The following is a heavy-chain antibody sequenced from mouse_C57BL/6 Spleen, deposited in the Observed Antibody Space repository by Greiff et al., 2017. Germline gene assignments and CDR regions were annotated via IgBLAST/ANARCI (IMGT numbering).Heavy chain of an antibody. CDR2: IYPRSGNT. D-gene: IGHD2-2*01. CDR1: GYTFTSYG. Sequence: QVQLQQSGAELARPGASVKLSCTASGYTFTSYGISWVKQRTGQGLEWIGGIYPRSGNTYYNEKFKGKATLTADKSSSTAYMELRSLTSEDSAVYFCATMVTTEGALDYWGQGTTRTVSS. J-gene: IGHJ2*01. V-gene: IGHV1-81*01. CDR3: ATMVTTEGALDY.